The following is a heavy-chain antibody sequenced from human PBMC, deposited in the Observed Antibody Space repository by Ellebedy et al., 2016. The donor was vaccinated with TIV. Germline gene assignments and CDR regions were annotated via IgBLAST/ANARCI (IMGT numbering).Heavy chain of an antibody. Sequence: AASVKDSCKASGYTFTSYYMHSVRQAPGQGLEWMGWINPNSGGTNYAQKFQGWVTMTRDTSISTSYMELSSVRSPDTAVSYVARARGWRITFDIWGQGTMVTVSS. V-gene: IGHV1-2*04. J-gene: IGHJ3*02. CDR2: INPNSGGT. CDR1: GYTFTSYY. D-gene: IGHD2-15*01. CDR3: ARARGWRITFDI.